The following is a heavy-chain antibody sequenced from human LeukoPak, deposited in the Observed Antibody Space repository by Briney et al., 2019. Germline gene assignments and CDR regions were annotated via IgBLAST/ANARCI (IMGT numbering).Heavy chain of an antibody. D-gene: IGHD5-24*01. J-gene: IGHJ5*02. Sequence: NSSETLSLTCAVYGGSFSGYYWSWIRQPPGKGLEWIGEINHSGSTNYNPSLKSRVTISVDTSKNQFSLKLSSVTAADTAVYYCAKGARWTRNWFDPWGQGTLVTVSS. CDR2: INHSGST. V-gene: IGHV4-34*01. CDR3: AKGARWTRNWFDP. CDR1: GGSFSGYY.